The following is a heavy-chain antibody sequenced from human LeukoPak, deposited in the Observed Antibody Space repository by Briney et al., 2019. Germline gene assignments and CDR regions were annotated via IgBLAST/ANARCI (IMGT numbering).Heavy chain of an antibody. CDR1: GFTFDDYA. CDR2: ISWNSGSI. D-gene: IGHD1-1*01. CDR3: AKARSGTPLVPEFDY. J-gene: IGHJ4*02. Sequence: PGRSLRLSCAASGFTFDDYAMHWVRQAPGKGLEWVSGISWNSGSIGYADSEKGRFTISRDNAKNSLYLQMNSLRAEDTALYYCAKARSGTPLVPEFDYWGQGTLVTVSS. V-gene: IGHV3-9*01.